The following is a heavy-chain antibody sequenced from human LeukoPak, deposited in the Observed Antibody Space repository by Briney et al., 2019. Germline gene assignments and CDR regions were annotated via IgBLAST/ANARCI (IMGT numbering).Heavy chain of an antibody. Sequence: PSETLPLTCTVSGGSISSFHWSWIRQPPGKGLEHIGNIYDSGSTYYNPSLKSRVTISVDTSKNQFSLKLSSVTAADTAVYYCARTYSGRSYYFDCWGQGTLVTVSS. V-gene: IGHV4-59*01. J-gene: IGHJ4*02. CDR2: IYDSGST. CDR3: ARTYSGRSYYFDC. CDR1: GGSISSFH. D-gene: IGHD1-26*01.